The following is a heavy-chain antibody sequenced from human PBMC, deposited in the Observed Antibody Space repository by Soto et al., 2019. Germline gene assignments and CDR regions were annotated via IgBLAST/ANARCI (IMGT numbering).Heavy chain of an antibody. CDR1: VYSFTTYF. Sequence: GESLKISCKASVYSFTTYFIGLVRQMPGKGLEWMGFIYPGDPDTRYSPSFQGQVTISADNSITTAYLQWSSLKASDTALYYSARHVPISSDYYYYGLDVWGQGTTVTVS. CDR3: ARHVPISSDYYYYGLDV. V-gene: IGHV5-51*01. CDR2: IYPGDPDT. J-gene: IGHJ6*02. D-gene: IGHD3-22*01.